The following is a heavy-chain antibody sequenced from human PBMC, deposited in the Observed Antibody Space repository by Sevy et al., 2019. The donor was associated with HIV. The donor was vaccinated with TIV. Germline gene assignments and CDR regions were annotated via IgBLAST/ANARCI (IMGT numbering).Heavy chain of an antibody. D-gene: IGHD6-19*01. CDR3: AKAGGGWNYFDY. V-gene: IGHV3-23*01. Sequence: GESLKIACAASGFTFDNYAMTWVRQTPGKGLEWVSTLDNSGDNTYNADSVKGRFTISRDNSKNTLYLQMDSLRAEDTAIYYCAKAGGGWNYFDYSGQGTLVTVSP. CDR2: LDNSGDNT. CDR1: GFTFDNYA. J-gene: IGHJ4*02.